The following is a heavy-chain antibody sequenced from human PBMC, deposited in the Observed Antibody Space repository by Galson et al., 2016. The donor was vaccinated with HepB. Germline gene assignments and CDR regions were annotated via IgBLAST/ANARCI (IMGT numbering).Heavy chain of an antibody. D-gene: IGHD3-16*01. Sequence: TLSLTCTVSGDSLSTYYWNWIRQSPGKRLEWIGNIYSSGTARYNPSLQSRVTLFVDTAKNQFSLELTSVTAADMGVYYCARGFSYAHWFESWGQGTLVIVSS. CDR2: IYSSGTA. V-gene: IGHV4-59*01. J-gene: IGHJ5*01. CDR3: ARGFSYAHWFES. CDR1: GDSLSTYY.